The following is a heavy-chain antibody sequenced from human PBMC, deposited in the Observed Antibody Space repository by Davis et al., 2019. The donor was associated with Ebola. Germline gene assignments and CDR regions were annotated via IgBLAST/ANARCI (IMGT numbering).Heavy chain of an antibody. CDR3: ARILLVVRGVIHFDY. D-gene: IGHD3-10*01. V-gene: IGHV2-26*01. CDR1: GFSLSNARMG. J-gene: IGHJ4*02. Sequence: SGPTLVKPTETLTLTCTVSGFSLSNARMGVRWIRQPPGKALEWLAHIFSNDEKSYSTSLKSRLTISKDTSKSQVVLTMTNMDPVDTATYHCARILLVVRGVIHFDYWGQGTLVTVSS. CDR2: IFSNDEK.